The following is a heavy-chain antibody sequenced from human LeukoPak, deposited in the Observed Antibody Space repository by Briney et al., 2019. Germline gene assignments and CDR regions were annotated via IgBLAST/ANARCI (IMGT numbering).Heavy chain of an antibody. CDR3: VKGARSTAVITWDL. CDR1: GFTFSTYA. D-gene: IGHD3-22*01. V-gene: IGHV3-23*01. CDR2: ISRDGDTI. J-gene: IGHJ5*02. Sequence: GGSLRLSCAASGFTFSTYAMTWVRQAPGKGLEWVSGISRDGDTIYYAQSVKGRFTVSRDNSKDTLYLKMNSLRAGDTAVYYCVKGARSTAVITWDLWGQGTLVTVSS.